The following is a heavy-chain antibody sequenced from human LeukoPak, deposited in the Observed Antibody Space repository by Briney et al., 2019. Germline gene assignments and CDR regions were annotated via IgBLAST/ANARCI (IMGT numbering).Heavy chain of an antibody. Sequence: PSETLSLTCTVSGYSISSDYYWGWIRQPPGKGLEWIGNIYHRGTTYYNPSLKSRVTISVDTSKNQFSLKLSSVTAADTAVYYCARDGYSYDDAFDIWGQGTMVTVSS. D-gene: IGHD5-18*01. V-gene: IGHV4-38-2*02. CDR2: IYHRGTT. CDR1: GYSISSDYY. J-gene: IGHJ3*02. CDR3: ARDGYSYDDAFDI.